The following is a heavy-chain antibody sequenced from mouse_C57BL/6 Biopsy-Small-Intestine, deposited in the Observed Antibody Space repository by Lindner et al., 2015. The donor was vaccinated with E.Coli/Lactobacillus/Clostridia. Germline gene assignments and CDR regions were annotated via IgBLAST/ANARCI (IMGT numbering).Heavy chain of an antibody. D-gene: IGHD2-2*01. Sequence: SVKVSCKASGDTVSRSALSWVRQAPGQGLEWMGGIIPMFGMKNYAQKFKGRLTISADESTNTAYMELSSLRSEDTAIYYCARHLNVVAGFAFAYWGQGTLVTVS. CDR1: GDTVSRSA. J-gene: IGHJ3*01. V-gene: IGHV1-81*01. CDR3: ARHLNVVAGFAFAY. CDR2: IIPMFGMK.